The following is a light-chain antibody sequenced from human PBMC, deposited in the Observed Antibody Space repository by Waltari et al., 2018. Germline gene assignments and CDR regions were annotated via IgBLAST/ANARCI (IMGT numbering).Light chain of an antibody. J-gene: IGLJ3*02. CDR3: QSYDSSLSGYWV. CDR2: GNS. Sequence: QSVLTQPPSVSGAPGQRVTISCTGSSSNIGAGHDVPWYQQLPGTAPKLLIYGNSNRPSGVPDRFSGSKSGTSASLAITGLQAEDEADYYCQSYDSSLSGYWVFGGGTKLTVL. CDR1: SSNIGAGHD. V-gene: IGLV1-40*01.